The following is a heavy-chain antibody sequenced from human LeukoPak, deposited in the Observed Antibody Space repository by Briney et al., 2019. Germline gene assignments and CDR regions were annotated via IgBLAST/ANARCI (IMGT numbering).Heavy chain of an antibody. CDR3: ARSPSQDAFDI. Sequence: KASETLSLTCTVSGGSISSGGYYWSWIRQHPGKGLEWIGYIYYTGSTYYNPSLKSRVTISVDTSENQFSLKLSSVTAADTAVYYCARSPSQDAFDIWGQGTMVTVSS. CDR1: GGSISSGGYY. J-gene: IGHJ3*02. CDR2: IYYTGST. D-gene: IGHD2-2*01. V-gene: IGHV4-31*03.